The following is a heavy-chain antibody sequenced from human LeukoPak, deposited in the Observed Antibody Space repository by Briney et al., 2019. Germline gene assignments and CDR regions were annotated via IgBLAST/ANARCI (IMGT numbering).Heavy chain of an antibody. Sequence: KPSETLSLTCTVSGGSISSYYWSWIRQPPGKGLEWIGYIYYSGSTNYNPSLKSRVTISVDTSKNQFSLKLSSVTAADTAVYYCARFPGIAVAGHYCYYGMDVWGQGTTVTVSS. V-gene: IGHV4-59*01. CDR2: IYYSGST. CDR1: GGSISSYY. J-gene: IGHJ6*02. CDR3: ARFPGIAVAGHYCYYGMDV. D-gene: IGHD6-19*01.